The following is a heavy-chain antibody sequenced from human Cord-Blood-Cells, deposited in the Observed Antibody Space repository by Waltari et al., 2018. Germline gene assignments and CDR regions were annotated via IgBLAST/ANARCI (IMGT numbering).Heavy chain of an antibody. V-gene: IGHV4-39*01. D-gene: IGHD6-6*01. CDR3: ARHFLLGEYSSSSEYFQH. J-gene: IGHJ1*01. CDR1: GGAISSSSYY. CDR2: IYYSGTT. Sequence: QLQLQESGPGLVKPSETLSLTRTVSGGAISSSSYYWGWIRPLPGERLEWIGSIYYSGTTYDNPSLKSRVTISVDTSNNQFSLKLSSLTAADTAVYYCARHFLLGEYSSSSEYFQHWGQGTLVTVSS.